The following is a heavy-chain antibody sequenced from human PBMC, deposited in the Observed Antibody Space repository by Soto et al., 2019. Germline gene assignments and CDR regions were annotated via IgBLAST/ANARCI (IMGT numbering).Heavy chain of an antibody. J-gene: IGHJ4*02. CDR2: IYDSGST. D-gene: IGHD7-27*01. CDR3: ARGLSGDKVDS. Sequence: PSETLSLTCAVSGGSISNNNYYWSWIRQPPGKGLEWIGHIYDSGSTYNNPSLKSRVIISVDTSKNHFSLKLSSVTAADTAMYYCARGLSGDKVDSWGQGTLVTVS. CDR1: GGSISNNNYY. V-gene: IGHV4-30-4*01.